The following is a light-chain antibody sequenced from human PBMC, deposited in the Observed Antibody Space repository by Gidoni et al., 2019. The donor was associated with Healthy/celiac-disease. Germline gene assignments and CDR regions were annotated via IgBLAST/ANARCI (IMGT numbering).Light chain of an antibody. CDR2: DAT. CDR1: QSVSSSY. CDR3: QQYGSSPRT. J-gene: IGKJ1*01. Sequence: DIVLTPSPGPLSLSPGDRATLPCRASQSVSSSYLAWYQQKPGQAPRLLIYDATNRDTGIPDRFSGSGSGTDFTLTISRLEPEDFAVYYCQQYGSSPRTFGQGTKVEIK. V-gene: IGKV3-20*01.